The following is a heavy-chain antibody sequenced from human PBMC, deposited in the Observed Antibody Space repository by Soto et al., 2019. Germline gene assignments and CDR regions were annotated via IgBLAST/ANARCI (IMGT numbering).Heavy chain of an antibody. CDR1: GYTFNAYG. CDR2: INAGNGDT. V-gene: IGHV1-3*01. D-gene: IGHD6-19*01. Sequence: ASVKVSCKASGYTFNAYGIFWVRQAPGQGLECMGWINAGNGDTKYSQEFQGRVTISRDTSASTAYMALTSLTFEDTAVYYCARGGSGWPFDYWGQGTLVPVSS. CDR3: ARGGSGWPFDY. J-gene: IGHJ4*02.